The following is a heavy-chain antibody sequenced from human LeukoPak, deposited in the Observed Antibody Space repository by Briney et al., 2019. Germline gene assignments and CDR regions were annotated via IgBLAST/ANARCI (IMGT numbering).Heavy chain of an antibody. Sequence: ASVKVSCTVSGYTLTELSMHWVRQAPGKGLEWMGGFDPEDGETIYAQKFQGRVTMTEDTSTDTAYMELSSLRSEDTAVYYCATFQGAAGGSDFWGQGTLVTVSS. J-gene: IGHJ4*02. CDR3: ATFQGAAGGSDF. D-gene: IGHD6-13*01. CDR2: FDPEDGET. V-gene: IGHV1-24*01. CDR1: GYTLTELS.